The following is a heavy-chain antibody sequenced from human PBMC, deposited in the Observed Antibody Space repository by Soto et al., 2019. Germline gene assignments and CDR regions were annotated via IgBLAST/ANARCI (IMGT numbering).Heavy chain of an antibody. J-gene: IGHJ4*02. CDR1: GFTFSSYA. Sequence: QVQLVESGGGVVQPGRSLRLSCAASGFTFSSYAMHWVRQAPGKGLEWVAVISYDGSNKYYADSVKGRFTISRDNSKNTLYLQMNSLRAEDTAVYYCARDLGLRLGELSLRVDYWGQGTLVTVSS. CDR3: ARDLGLRLGELSLRVDY. D-gene: IGHD3-16*02. V-gene: IGHV3-30-3*01. CDR2: ISYDGSNK.